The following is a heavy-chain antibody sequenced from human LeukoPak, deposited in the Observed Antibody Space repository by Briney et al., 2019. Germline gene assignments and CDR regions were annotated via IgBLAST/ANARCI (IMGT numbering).Heavy chain of an antibody. Sequence: SETLSLTCTVSGGSISSGDYYWSWIRQPPGKGLEWIGYIYYSGSTYYNPSLKSRVTISVDTSKNQFSLKLSSVTAADTAVYYCASTGGSSSWYGWFDPWGQGTLVTVSS. CDR2: IYYSGST. D-gene: IGHD6-13*01. CDR3: ASTGGSSSWYGWFDP. V-gene: IGHV4-30-4*08. J-gene: IGHJ5*02. CDR1: GGSISSGDYY.